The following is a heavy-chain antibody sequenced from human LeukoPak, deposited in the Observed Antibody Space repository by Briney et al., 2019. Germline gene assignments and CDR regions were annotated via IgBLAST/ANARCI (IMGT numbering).Heavy chain of an antibody. D-gene: IGHD3-22*01. V-gene: IGHV4-34*01. CDR2: INHSGST. J-gene: IGHJ3*02. CDR3: ARADYYDSSGYFDAFGI. CDR1: GGSFSGYY. Sequence: SSETLSLTCAVYGGSFSGYYWSWIRQPPGKGLEWIGEINHSGSTNYNPSLKSRVTISVDTSKNQFSLKLSSVTAADTAVYYCARADYYDSSGYFDAFGIWGQGTMVTVSS.